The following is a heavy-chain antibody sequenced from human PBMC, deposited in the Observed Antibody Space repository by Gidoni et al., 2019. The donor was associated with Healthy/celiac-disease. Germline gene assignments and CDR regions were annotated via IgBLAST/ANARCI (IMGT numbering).Heavy chain of an antibody. D-gene: IGHD2-2*01. J-gene: IGHJ6*03. CDR1: GFTFSSYA. V-gene: IGHV3-64D*06. CDR3: VKSSDIVVVPAARGYYMDV. CDR2: ISSNGGST. Sequence: EVQLVESGGGLVQPGGSLRLSCSASGFTFSSYAMHWVRQAPGKGLEYVSAISSNGGSTYYADSVKGRFTISRDNSKNTLYLQMSSLRAEDTAVYYCVKSSDIVVVPAARGYYMDVWGKGTTVTVSS.